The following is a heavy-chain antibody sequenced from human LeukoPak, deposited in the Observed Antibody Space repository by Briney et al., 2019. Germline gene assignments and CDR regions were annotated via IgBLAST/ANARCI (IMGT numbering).Heavy chain of an antibody. V-gene: IGHV1-24*01. Sequence: ASVKVSCKVSGYTLTELSMHWVRQAPGKGLEWMGGFDPEDGETIYAQKFQGRVTMTEDTSTDTAYMELSSLRSEDTAVYYCATDLSNPFELTGYRHGMDVWGQGTTVTVSS. J-gene: IGHJ6*02. D-gene: IGHD3-9*01. CDR2: FDPEDGET. CDR3: ATDLSNPFELTGYRHGMDV. CDR1: GYTLTELS.